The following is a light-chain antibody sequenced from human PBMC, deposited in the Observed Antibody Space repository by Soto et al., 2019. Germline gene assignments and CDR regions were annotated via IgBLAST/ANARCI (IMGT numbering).Light chain of an antibody. V-gene: IGKV3-20*01. J-gene: IGKJ1*01. CDR2: GAS. CDR1: QSVSSGY. CDR3: QHYGNSPT. Sequence: EIVLTQSPGTLSLSPGDGATLSCRASQSVSSGYLAWYQQKPGQAPRLLIYGASRRAGGIPDRFSGSGSGTDFTLSISRLEPEEFAVYWCQHYGNSPTFGQGTRVQIK.